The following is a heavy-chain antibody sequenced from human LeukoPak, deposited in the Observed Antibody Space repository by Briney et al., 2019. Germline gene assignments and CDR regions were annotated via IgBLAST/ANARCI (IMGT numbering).Heavy chain of an antibody. Sequence: ASVKVSCKASGYTFTGYYMHWVRQAPGQGLEWMGWINPNSGGTNYAQKFQGRVTMTRDTSISTAYMELSRLRSDDTAVYYCAGRDRDSSSNFDYWGQGTLVTVSS. D-gene: IGHD6-6*01. CDR1: GYTFTGYY. CDR2: INPNSGGT. J-gene: IGHJ4*02. V-gene: IGHV1-2*02. CDR3: AGRDRDSSSNFDY.